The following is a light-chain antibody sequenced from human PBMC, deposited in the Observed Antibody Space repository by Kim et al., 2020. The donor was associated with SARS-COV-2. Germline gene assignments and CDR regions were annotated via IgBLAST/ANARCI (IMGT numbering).Light chain of an antibody. CDR2: EVY. CDR1: SSDVGAYNY. Sequence: QSALTQPPSASGSPGQSVTISCTGTSSDVGAYNYVSWYQQHPGKVPRLMIYEVYRRPSGVPDRFSGSKSGNTASLTVSGLQAEDEAEYYCSSFGGRHYVFGTGPKVTVL. V-gene: IGLV2-8*01. CDR3: SSFGGRHYV. J-gene: IGLJ1*01.